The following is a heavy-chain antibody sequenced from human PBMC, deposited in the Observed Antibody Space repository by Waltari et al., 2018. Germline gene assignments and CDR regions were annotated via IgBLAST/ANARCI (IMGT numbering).Heavy chain of an antibody. CDR3: ARVRTAAAGSPLYYFDY. V-gene: IGHV4-59*01. J-gene: IGHJ4*02. Sequence: QVQLQQSGPGLVKPSETLSLTCTASGGSITIYSWSWNRTRPGKGLEWIGYIYYSGSTNYNPSRKSRVTISVDTSKNQFSLKLSSVTAADTAVYYCARVRTAAAGSPLYYFDYWGQGTLVTVSS. CDR1: GGSITIYS. CDR2: IYYSGST. D-gene: IGHD6-13*01.